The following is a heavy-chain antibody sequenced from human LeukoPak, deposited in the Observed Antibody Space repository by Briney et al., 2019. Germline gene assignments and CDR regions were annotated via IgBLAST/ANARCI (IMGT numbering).Heavy chain of an antibody. Sequence: SETLSLTCTVSGGSISSYYWSWIRQPPGKGLEWIGYIYYSGSTNYNPSLRSRVTISVDTSKNQFSLKLSSVTAADTAVYYCARGRETIAAPWYYYYYYYGMDVWGQGTTVTVSS. CDR1: GGSISSYY. J-gene: IGHJ6*02. CDR3: ARGRETIAAPWYYYYYYYGMDV. CDR2: IYYSGST. D-gene: IGHD6-13*01. V-gene: IGHV4-59*01.